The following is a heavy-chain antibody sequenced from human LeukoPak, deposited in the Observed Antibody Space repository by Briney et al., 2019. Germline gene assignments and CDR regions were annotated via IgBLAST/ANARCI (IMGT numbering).Heavy chain of an antibody. V-gene: IGHV4-39*01. Sequence: SETLSLTCTVSGDAISSSSYCWDWIRQPPGKGLEWIGNIYNSANTHYNPSLKTRITMSVDTSKNPFSLKLNSVTAADTRIYYCARHSRSAYTGYENAFDIWGQGTMVTVSS. CDR1: GDAISSSSYC. CDR2: IYNSANT. D-gene: IGHD5-12*01. J-gene: IGHJ3*02. CDR3: ARHSRSAYTGYENAFDI.